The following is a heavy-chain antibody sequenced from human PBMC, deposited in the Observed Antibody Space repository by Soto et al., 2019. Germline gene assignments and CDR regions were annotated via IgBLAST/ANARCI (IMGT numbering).Heavy chain of an antibody. V-gene: IGHV1-18*01. J-gene: IGHJ4*02. D-gene: IGHD2-8*01. CDR1: GYTFTSYD. Sequence: GASVEVSCTASGYTFTSYDSNWVRQAPGQGLEWMGWIRSYNNSTNYAQKLQGRVTMTTDTSTNTAYMELRSLRSDDTAVYYCARHGNGDDYWGQGTLVTVS. CDR2: IRSYNNST. CDR3: ARHGNGDDY.